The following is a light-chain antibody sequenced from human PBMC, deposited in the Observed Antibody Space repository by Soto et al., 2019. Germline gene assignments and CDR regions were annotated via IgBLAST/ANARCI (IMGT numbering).Light chain of an antibody. CDR2: DAS. CDR1: HYFSSA. CDR3: QQRYNWPLT. J-gene: IGKJ4*01. Sequence: EIVLTQSPGTLSLSPGERATLSCRASHYFSSALAWYQQKPGQAPRLLIYDASNRATGIPARFSGSGSGTDFTLTISSLEPEDSAVYYCQQRYNWPLTVGGGTKVDIK. V-gene: IGKV3-11*01.